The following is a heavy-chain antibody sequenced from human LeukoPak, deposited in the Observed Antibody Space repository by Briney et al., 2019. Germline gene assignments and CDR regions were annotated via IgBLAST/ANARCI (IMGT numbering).Heavy chain of an antibody. V-gene: IGHV3-23*01. D-gene: IGHD6-19*01. J-gene: IGHJ4*02. Sequence: PGGSLRLSCAASGFTFISDALSWVRQAPGKGLEWVSLISGSGGRTDYADSVKGRFTISRDNSKNTLYLQMNSLKAEDTAVYYCAKHVRTSVWFFDFWGQGTLVTVSS. CDR2: ISGSGGRT. CDR3: AKHVRTSVWFFDF. CDR1: GFTFISDA.